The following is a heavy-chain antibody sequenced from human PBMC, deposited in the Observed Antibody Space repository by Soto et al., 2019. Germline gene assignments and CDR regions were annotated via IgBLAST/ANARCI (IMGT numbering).Heavy chain of an antibody. CDR1: GFTFSSFG. CDR2: ISYDGSNK. D-gene: IGHD3-3*01. J-gene: IGHJ4*02. Sequence: WRSLRLSCAAAGFTFSSFGMHWILQAPGKGLEWVAVISYDGSNKYYADSVKGRFTISRDNSKNTLYLQMNSLRAEDTAVYYCAKTLRFLEWLPDYWGQGTLVTVSS. V-gene: IGHV3-30*18. CDR3: AKTLRFLEWLPDY.